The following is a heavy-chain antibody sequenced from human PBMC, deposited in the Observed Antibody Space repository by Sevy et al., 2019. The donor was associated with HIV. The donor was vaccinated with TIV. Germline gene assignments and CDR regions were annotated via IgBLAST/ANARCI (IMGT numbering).Heavy chain of an antibody. Sequence: SETLSLTCTVSGGSISSYFWSWIRQPPGKGLEWIGYIYYSGSANYNPSLKSRFTISVDTSKNQFSLRLSSVAAADTAVYYCARQPVWDCSSTSCYKYYGMDVWGQGTTVTVSS. CDR3: ARQPVWDCSSTSCYKYYGMDV. CDR1: GGSISSYF. D-gene: IGHD2-2*02. CDR2: IYYSGSA. J-gene: IGHJ6*02. V-gene: IGHV4-59*08.